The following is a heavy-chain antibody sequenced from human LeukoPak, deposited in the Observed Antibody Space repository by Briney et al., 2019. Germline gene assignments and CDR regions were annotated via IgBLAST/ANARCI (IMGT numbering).Heavy chain of an antibody. CDR1: GFTFSNAW. J-gene: IGHJ4*02. CDR3: TTDPKAQYDYVWGSYRPGY. Sequence: GGSLRLSCAASGFTFSNAWMGWVRQAPGKGLEWVGRIKSKTDGGTADYPAPVKGRFTISRDDSKNTLYLQMNSLKTEDTAVYYCTTDPKAQYDYVWGSYRPGYWGQGTLVTVSS. V-gene: IGHV3-15*01. CDR2: IKSKTDGGTA. D-gene: IGHD3-16*02.